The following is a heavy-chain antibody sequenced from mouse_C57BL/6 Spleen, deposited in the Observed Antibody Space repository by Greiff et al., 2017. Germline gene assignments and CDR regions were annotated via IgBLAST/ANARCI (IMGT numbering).Heavy chain of an antibody. CDR1: GFTFSDYG. CDR2: ISSGSSTI. Sequence: EVKLMESGGGLVKPGGSLKLSCAASGFTFSDYGMHWVRQAPEKGLEWVAYISSGSSTIYYADTVKGRFTISRDNAKNTLFLQMTSLRSEDTAMYYCARGDYGSSPLWGQGTTLTVSS. D-gene: IGHD1-1*01. V-gene: IGHV5-17*01. CDR3: ARGDYGSSPL. J-gene: IGHJ2*01.